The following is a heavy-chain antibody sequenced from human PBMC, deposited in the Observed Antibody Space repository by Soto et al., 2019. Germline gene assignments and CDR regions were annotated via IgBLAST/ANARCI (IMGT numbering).Heavy chain of an antibody. V-gene: IGHV1-18*01. Sequence: ASVKVSCKASGHTFTSYGISWVRQAPGQGLEWMGWISAYNGNTNYAQKLQGRVTMTTDTSTSTAYMELRSLRSDDTAVYYCASAPYYDILTGYLDWGQGTLVTVSS. CDR3: ASAPYYDILTGYLD. CDR2: ISAYNGNT. J-gene: IGHJ4*02. CDR1: GHTFTSYG. D-gene: IGHD3-9*01.